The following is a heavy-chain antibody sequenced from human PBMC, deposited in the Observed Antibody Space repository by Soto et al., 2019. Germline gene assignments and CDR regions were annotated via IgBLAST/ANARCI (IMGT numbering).Heavy chain of an antibody. Sequence: GGSLRLSCAASGFTFSSYGMHWVRQAPGKGLEWVAVIWYDGSNKYYADSVKGRFTISRDNSKNTLYLQMNSLRAEDTAVYYCARDGGDARGFDYWGQGTMVTVSS. CDR2: IWYDGSNK. CDR3: ARDGGDARGFDY. CDR1: GFTFSSYG. V-gene: IGHV3-33*01. J-gene: IGHJ4*02. D-gene: IGHD2-21*02.